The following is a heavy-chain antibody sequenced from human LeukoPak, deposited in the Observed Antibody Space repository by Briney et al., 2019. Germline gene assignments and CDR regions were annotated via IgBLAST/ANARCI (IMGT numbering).Heavy chain of an antibody. V-gene: IGHV4-59*08. Sequence: PSETLSLTCTVSGGSISTYYWTWIRQPPGKGLEWIGYIYYSGSTNYNPSLKSRVTISVDTSKNQFSLKLSSVTAADTAAYYCARHPLYCTNGVCRYYDYYMDVWGKGTTVTVSS. CDR2: IYYSGST. D-gene: IGHD2-8*01. CDR1: GGSISTYY. CDR3: ARHPLYCTNGVCRYYDYYMDV. J-gene: IGHJ6*03.